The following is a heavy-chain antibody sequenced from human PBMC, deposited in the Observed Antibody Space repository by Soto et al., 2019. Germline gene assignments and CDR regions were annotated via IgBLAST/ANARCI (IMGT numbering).Heavy chain of an antibody. V-gene: IGHV5-51*01. CDR2: IYPGDSDT. D-gene: IGHD6-13*01. CDR3: ARRLAAAGNYYYYGMDV. J-gene: IGHJ6*02. Sequence: PGESLKISCKGSGYSFTSYWFGWVRQMPGKGLEWMGIIYPGDSDTSNSPSFQGQVTITADKSISTAYLQWSSLKASDTAMYYCARRLAAAGNYYYYGMDVWGQGTTVTVSS. CDR1: GYSFTSYW.